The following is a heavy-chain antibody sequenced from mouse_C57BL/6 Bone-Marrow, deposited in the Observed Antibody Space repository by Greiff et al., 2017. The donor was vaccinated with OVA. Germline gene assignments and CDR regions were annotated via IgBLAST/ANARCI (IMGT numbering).Heavy chain of an antibody. Sequence: QVQLQQSGAELVRPGASVKLSCKASGYTFTDYYINWVKQRPGQGLEWIARIYPGSGNTYYNEKFKGKATLTAEKSSSTAYMQLSSLTSEDSAVYFCAPYYLYAMDYWGQGTSVTVSS. V-gene: IGHV1-76*01. CDR1: GYTFTDYY. D-gene: IGHD1-1*01. J-gene: IGHJ4*01. CDR2: IYPGSGNT. CDR3: APYYLYAMDY.